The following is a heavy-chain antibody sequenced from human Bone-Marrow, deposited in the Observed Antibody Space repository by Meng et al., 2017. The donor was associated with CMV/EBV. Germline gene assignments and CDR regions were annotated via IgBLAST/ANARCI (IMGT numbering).Heavy chain of an antibody. CDR1: GFTFSSYS. J-gene: IGHJ4*02. V-gene: IGHV3-21*01. CDR3: ARDSTGALFGVVIMVY. CDR2: ISSSSSYI. D-gene: IGHD3-3*01. Sequence: GESLKISCAASGFTFSSYSMNWVRQAPGKGLEWVSSISSSSSYIYYADSVKGRFTISRDNAKNSLYLQMNSLRAEDTAVYYCARDSTGALFGVVIMVYWGQGTLVTFSS.